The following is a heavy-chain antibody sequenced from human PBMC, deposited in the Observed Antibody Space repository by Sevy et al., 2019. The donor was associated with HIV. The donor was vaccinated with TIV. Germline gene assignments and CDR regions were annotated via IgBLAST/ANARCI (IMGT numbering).Heavy chain of an antibody. J-gene: IGHJ6*02. Sequence: GGSLRLSCAASGFTFSSYAMSWVRQAPGKGLEWVSAISGSGGSTYYADSVKGRFTISRDNSKNTLYLQMNSLRAEDTAVYYCAKEGAYYDILTGYNYYYYGMDVWGQGTTVTVSS. V-gene: IGHV3-23*01. CDR3: AKEGAYYDILTGYNYYYYGMDV. D-gene: IGHD3-9*01. CDR1: GFTFSSYA. CDR2: ISGSGGST.